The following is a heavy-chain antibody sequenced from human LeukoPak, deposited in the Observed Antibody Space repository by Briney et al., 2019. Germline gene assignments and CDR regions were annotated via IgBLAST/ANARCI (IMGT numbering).Heavy chain of an antibody. CDR1: GGTFSSYA. V-gene: IGHV1-69*05. CDR2: IIPIFGTA. J-gene: IGHJ4*02. D-gene: IGHD1-26*01. CDR3: ARARYSGSYSTGSFDY. Sequence: ASVKVSCKASGGTFSSYAISWVRQAPGHGLEWMGGIIPIFGTANYAQKFQGRVTITTDESTSTAYMELSSLRSEDTAVYYCARARYSGSYSTGSFDYWGQGTLVTVSS.